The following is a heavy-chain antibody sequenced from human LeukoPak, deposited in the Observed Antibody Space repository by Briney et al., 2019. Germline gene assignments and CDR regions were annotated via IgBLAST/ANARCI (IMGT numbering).Heavy chain of an antibody. J-gene: IGHJ3*02. Sequence: ESLKISCKGSGYSFTSYWIGWVRQMPGKGLEWMGIIYPGDSDTRYSPSFQGQVTISADKSISTAYLQWSSLKASDTAMYYCAITDYCSGGSCYDDAFDIWGQGTMVTVSS. CDR1: GYSFTSYW. CDR3: AITDYCSGGSCYDDAFDI. D-gene: IGHD2-15*01. CDR2: IYPGDSDT. V-gene: IGHV5-51*01.